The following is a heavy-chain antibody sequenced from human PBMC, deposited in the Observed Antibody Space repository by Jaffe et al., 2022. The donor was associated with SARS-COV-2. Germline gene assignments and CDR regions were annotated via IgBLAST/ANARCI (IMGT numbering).Heavy chain of an antibody. V-gene: IGHV4-4*07. CDR2: IYTSGST. CDR3: ARGIAVAVNQYYFDY. Sequence: QVQLQESGPGLVKPSETLSLTCTVSGGSISSYYWSWIRQPAGKGLEWIGRIYTSGSTNYNPSLKSRVTMSVDTSKNQFSLKLSSVTAADTAVYYCARGIAVAVNQYYFDYWGQGTLVTVSS. J-gene: IGHJ4*02. CDR1: GGSISSYY. D-gene: IGHD6-19*01.